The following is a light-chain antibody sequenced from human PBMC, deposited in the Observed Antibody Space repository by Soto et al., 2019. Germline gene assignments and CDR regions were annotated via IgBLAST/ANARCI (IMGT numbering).Light chain of an antibody. V-gene: IGKV3-20*01. CDR2: GAS. CDR3: QQYGTSPFT. Sequence: EIVLTQSPGTLSLSPGERSTLSFRASQTVSNSYLAWYQQKHGQAPRLLIYGASSRATGIPDRSSGSGSGTDFTLTISRLEPEDFAVYYCQQYGTSPFTFGPGTKVDIK. CDR1: QTVSNSY. J-gene: IGKJ3*01.